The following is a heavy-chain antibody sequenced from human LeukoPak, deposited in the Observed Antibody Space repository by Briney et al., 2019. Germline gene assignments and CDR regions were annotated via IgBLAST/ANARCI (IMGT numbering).Heavy chain of an antibody. D-gene: IGHD5-18*01. CDR2: IIPIFGTA. V-gene: IGHV1-69*06. Sequence: ASVKVSCKASGGTFSSYAISWVRQAPGQGLEWMGGIIPIFGTANYAQKFQGRVTITADKSTSTAYMELSSPRSEDTAVYYCARGGYSYGRRAFDYWGQGTLVTVSS. J-gene: IGHJ4*02. CDR3: ARGGYSYGRRAFDY. CDR1: GGTFSSYA.